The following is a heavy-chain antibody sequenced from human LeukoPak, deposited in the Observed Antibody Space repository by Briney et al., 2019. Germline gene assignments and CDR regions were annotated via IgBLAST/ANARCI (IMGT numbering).Heavy chain of an antibody. Sequence: PSQTLSLTCTVSGGSISSGDHYWRWIRQPPGKGLEWIGYIYYSGSTYYNPSLKSRVTISVDTSKNQFSLKLSSVTAADTAVYYCARDLSGSARRFDPWGQGTLVTVSS. CDR1: GGSISSGDHY. CDR2: IYYSGST. CDR3: ARDLSGSARRFDP. D-gene: IGHD3-10*01. V-gene: IGHV4-30-4*01. J-gene: IGHJ5*02.